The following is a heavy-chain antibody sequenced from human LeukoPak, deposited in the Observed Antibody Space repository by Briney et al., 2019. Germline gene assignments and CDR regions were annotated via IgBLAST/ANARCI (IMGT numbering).Heavy chain of an antibody. CDR3: ARDRGPAATNCFAP. CDR1: GGSISSYY. Sequence: SETLSLTCTVSGGSISSYYWSWIRQPAGKGLEWIGRIYTSGSTNYNPSLKSRVTTSVDTSKNQFSLRLSSVTAADTAVYYCARDRGPAATNCFAPGAQGPLVTVSS. CDR2: IYTSGST. V-gene: IGHV4-4*07. D-gene: IGHD3-10*01. J-gene: IGHJ5*02.